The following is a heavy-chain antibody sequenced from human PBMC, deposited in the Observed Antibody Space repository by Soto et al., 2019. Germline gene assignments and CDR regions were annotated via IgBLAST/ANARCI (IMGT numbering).Heavy chain of an antibody. CDR2: INSDGSST. V-gene: IGHV3-74*01. Sequence: LRLSCAASGFTFSSYWMHWVRQAPGKGLVWVSRINSDGSSTSYADSVKGRFTISRDNAKNTLYLQMNSLRAEDTAVYYCARGPGYYYDSSGYYPFDYWGQGTLVTVS. J-gene: IGHJ4*02. CDR3: ARGPGYYYDSSGYYPFDY. CDR1: GFTFSSYW. D-gene: IGHD3-22*01.